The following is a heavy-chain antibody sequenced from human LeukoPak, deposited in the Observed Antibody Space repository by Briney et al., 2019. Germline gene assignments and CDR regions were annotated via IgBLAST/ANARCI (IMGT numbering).Heavy chain of an antibody. CDR1: GFTFSSYG. Sequence: GGSLRLSCAASGFTFSSYGMHWVRQAPGKGLEWVAVISSDGSKKYYADSVKGRFTISRDNSKNTLYLQMNSLRAEDTAVYYCANENYFDSSGYPDHWGQGTLVTVSS. D-gene: IGHD3-22*01. V-gene: IGHV3-30*18. J-gene: IGHJ4*02. CDR3: ANENYFDSSGYPDH. CDR2: ISSDGSKK.